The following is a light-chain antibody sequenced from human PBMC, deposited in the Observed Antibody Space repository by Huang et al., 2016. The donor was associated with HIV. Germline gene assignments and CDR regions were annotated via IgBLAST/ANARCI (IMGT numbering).Light chain of an antibody. CDR3: MQALQTPPT. CDR1: QSLLHINGYTF. CDR2: LGC. V-gene: IGKV2-28*01. Sequence: IVLTQSPLSLPVTPGEPASISCRSSQSLLHINGYTFLDWYVQKPGQSPQLLIHLGCNRASGVPDRFSVSGSATDFTLKISRMEAEDVGVYYCMQALQTPPTFGGGTRVDLK. J-gene: IGKJ4*01.